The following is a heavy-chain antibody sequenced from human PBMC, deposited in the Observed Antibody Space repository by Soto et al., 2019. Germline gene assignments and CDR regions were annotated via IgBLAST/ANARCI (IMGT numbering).Heavy chain of an antibody. V-gene: IGHV4-4*02. CDR3: AGNSGPTAYFDN. Sequence: PSETLALTCAVSGGSISSSNWWSWVRQPPWEGLEWIGEIYHSGSTNYNPSLKSRVTISVEKSKTQFSLKLSSVTAAHTAVYYYAGNSGPTAYFDNWSQRTLVAVSS. CDR2: IYHSGST. CDR1: GGSISSSNW. D-gene: IGHD6-19*01. J-gene: IGHJ4*02.